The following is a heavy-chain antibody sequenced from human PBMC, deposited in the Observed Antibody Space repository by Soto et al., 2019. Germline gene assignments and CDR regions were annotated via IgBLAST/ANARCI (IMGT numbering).Heavy chain of an antibody. D-gene: IGHD2-8*01. CDR3: ARGIVLMVYGSKENWFDP. CDR1: GGTFSSYT. V-gene: IGHV1-69*02. CDR2: IIPILGIA. Sequence: QVQLVQSGAEVKKPGSSVKVSCKASGGTFSSYTISWVRQAPGQGLEWMGRIIPILGIANYAQKFQGRVTITADKSTSTAYMELSSLRSEDTAVYYCARGIVLMVYGSKENWFDPWGQGTLVTVSS. J-gene: IGHJ5*02.